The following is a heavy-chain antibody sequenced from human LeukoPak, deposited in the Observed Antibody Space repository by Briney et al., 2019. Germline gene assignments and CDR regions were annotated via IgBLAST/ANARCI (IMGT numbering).Heavy chain of an antibody. CDR1: GGTLRSYA. J-gene: IGHJ4*02. Sequence: SVPVSHKACGGTLRSYALCWVRQAPGQGLEWMGGIIPIFGTANYAQKFHGRVANTADESTSTAYMELSSLRSEDTAVYYCARDNVSGSTQRFDYWGEGTLVTVSS. CDR2: IIPIFGTA. V-gene: IGHV1-69*13. D-gene: IGHD2-15*01. CDR3: ARDNVSGSTQRFDY.